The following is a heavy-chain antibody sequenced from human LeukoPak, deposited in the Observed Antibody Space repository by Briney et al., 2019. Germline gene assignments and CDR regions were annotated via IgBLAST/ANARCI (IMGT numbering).Heavy chain of an antibody. CDR1: GGSISSYY. CDR2: IYYSGST. CDR3: ARDSYDSSGYYFQPLSY. J-gene: IGHJ4*02. D-gene: IGHD3-22*01. Sequence: TSETLSLTCTVPGGSISSYYWSWIRQPPGKGLGWIGYIYYSGSTNYNPSLKSRVTISVDTSKNQSSLKLSSVTAADTAVYYCARDSYDSSGYYFQPLSYWGQGTLVTVSS. V-gene: IGHV4-59*12.